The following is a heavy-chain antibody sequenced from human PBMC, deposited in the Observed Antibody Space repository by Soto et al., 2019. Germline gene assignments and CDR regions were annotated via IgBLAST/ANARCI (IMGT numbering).Heavy chain of an antibody. D-gene: IGHD1-20*01. J-gene: IGHJ6*02. CDR1: GGTFSSYA. CDR3: ARSITGTVSYYYGMDV. Sequence: QVQLVQSGAEVKKPGSSVKVSCKASGGTFSSYAISWVRQAPGQGLEWMGGIIPIFGTANYAQMFQGRVTITADESTSTAYMELSSLRSEDTAVYYCARSITGTVSYYYGMDVWGQGTTVTVSS. V-gene: IGHV1-69*12. CDR2: IIPIFGTA.